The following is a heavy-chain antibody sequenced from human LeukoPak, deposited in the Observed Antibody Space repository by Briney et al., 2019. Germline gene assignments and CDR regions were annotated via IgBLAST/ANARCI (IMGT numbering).Heavy chain of an antibody. Sequence: PGGSLRLSCAASGFTFSSYAMHWVRQAPGEGLEWVTLILYDGTNKYYADSVKGRFTISRDNSKDTLYLQMNSLRAEDAAVYYCARDRGRGEYYYGSGSYGYYGMDVWGQGTTVTVSS. V-gene: IGHV3-30-3*01. J-gene: IGHJ6*02. CDR1: GFTFSSYA. CDR2: ILYDGTNK. CDR3: ARDRGRGEYYYGSGSYGYYGMDV. D-gene: IGHD3-10*01.